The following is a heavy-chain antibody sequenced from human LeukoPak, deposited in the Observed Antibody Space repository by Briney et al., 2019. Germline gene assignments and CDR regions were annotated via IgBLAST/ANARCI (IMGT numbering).Heavy chain of an antibody. Sequence: SETLSLTCTVSGGSVSIFYWSWIRQPPGKGLEWIGYIYNTGYTDYNASLKSRVTISIDTTNNQFSLKLTSVTAADTAVYFCARHEWGGSSNFDYWGRGTLVTVSS. V-gene: IGHV4-59*08. CDR3: ARHEWGGSSNFDY. CDR1: GGSVSIFY. CDR2: IYNTGYT. J-gene: IGHJ4*02. D-gene: IGHD1-26*01.